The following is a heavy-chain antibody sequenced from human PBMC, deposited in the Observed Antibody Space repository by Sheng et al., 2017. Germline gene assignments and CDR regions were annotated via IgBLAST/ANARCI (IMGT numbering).Heavy chain of an antibody. V-gene: IGHV4-34*01. Sequence: QVQLQQWGAGLLKPSETLSLTCAVYGGSFSGYYWSWIRQPPGKGLEWIGEINHSGSTNYNPSLKSRVTISVDTSKNQFSLKLSSVTAADTAVYYCARRKRFLGGYYMDVWGQGTTVTVSS. J-gene: IGHJ6*03. CDR3: ARRKRFLGGYYMDV. D-gene: IGHD3-3*01. CDR1: GGSFSGYY. CDR2: INHSGST.